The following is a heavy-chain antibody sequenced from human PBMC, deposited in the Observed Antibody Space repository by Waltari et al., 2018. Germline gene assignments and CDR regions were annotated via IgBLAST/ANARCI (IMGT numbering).Heavy chain of an antibody. CDR3: ASCSGSYLLDY. Sequence: QVQLVQSGAEVKKPGSSVKVSCKASGGTFSSYAISWVRQAPVQGLEWLGGIIRSFGPATYAQKFQGRVTITADESTSTAYMGLSSLRSEDTAVYSCASCSGSYLLDYWGQGTLVTVSS. J-gene: IGHJ4*02. CDR2: IIRSFGPA. V-gene: IGHV1-69*13. D-gene: IGHD1-26*01. CDR1: GGTFSSYA.